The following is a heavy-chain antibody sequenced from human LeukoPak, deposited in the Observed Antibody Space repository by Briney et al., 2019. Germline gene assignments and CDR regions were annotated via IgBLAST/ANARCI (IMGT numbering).Heavy chain of an antibody. V-gene: IGHV1-2*02. Sequence: GASVKVSCKASGYTFTSYDINWVRQAPGQGLEWMGWINPNSGGTNYAQKFQGRVTMTRDTSISTAYMELSRLRSDDTAVYYCARRGYCSSTSCYLVDYWGQGTLVTVSS. CDR1: GYTFTSYD. CDR3: ARRGYCSSTSCYLVDY. J-gene: IGHJ4*02. D-gene: IGHD2-2*01. CDR2: INPNSGGT.